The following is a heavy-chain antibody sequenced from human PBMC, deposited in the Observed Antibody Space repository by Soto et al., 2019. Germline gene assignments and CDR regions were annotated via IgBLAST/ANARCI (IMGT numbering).Heavy chain of an antibody. CDR3: ARSNWFDP. CDR2: INSDGSTT. CDR1: GFTFSSYW. Sequence: EVQLVESGGGLVQPGGSLRLSCAASGFTFSSYWMHWVRQAPGKGRMWVSRINSDGSTTLYAASVKGRFTISRDNAKNTLYLQMNSLRAEDTAVYYCARSNWFDPWGQGTLVTVSS. V-gene: IGHV3-74*01. J-gene: IGHJ5*02.